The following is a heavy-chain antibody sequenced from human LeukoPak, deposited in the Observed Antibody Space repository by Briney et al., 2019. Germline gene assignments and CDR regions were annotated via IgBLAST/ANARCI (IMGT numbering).Heavy chain of an antibody. CDR3: ARDVLTTFGYFSAADDF. Sequence: ASVKVSCKASGYTFTDYYMHWVRQAPGQGREWMGWISPSSGGTNYAQKVQGRVTMTRDTSTGTAYMELSRLSSDDTAMYYCARDVLTTFGYFSAADDFWGQGTLVTVSS. CDR2: ISPSSGGT. V-gene: IGHV1-2*02. J-gene: IGHJ4*02. CDR1: GYTFTDYY. D-gene: IGHD3-10*02.